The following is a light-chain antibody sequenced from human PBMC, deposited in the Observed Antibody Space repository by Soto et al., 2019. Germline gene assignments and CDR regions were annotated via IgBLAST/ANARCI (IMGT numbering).Light chain of an antibody. J-gene: IGLJ7*01. CDR3: SSYTSGSKNV. CDR2: EVS. CDR1: SSDIGGYNY. Sequence: QSALTQPASVSGSPGQSITISCTGTSSDIGGYNYVSWYQQHPGKTPKLMIYEVSHRPSGVSSRFSGSKSGNTASLTISGLQDEDEADYFCSSYTSGSKNVFGGGTQLTVL. V-gene: IGLV2-14*01.